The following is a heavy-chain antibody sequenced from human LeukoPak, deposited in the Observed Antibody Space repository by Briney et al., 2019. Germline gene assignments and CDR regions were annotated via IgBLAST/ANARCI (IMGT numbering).Heavy chain of an antibody. CDR2: ISGSGGST. V-gene: IGHV3-23*01. CDR3: AKGVTGVAGRHYFDY. D-gene: IGHD6-19*01. CDR1: GFTFSSYA. J-gene: IGHJ4*02. Sequence: GGSLRLSCAASGFTFSSYAMSWVRQAPGKGLEWVSAISGSGGSTYYADSVEGRFTISRDNSKNTLDLQMNSLRAEDTAVYYCAKGVTGVAGRHYFDYWGQGTLVTVSS.